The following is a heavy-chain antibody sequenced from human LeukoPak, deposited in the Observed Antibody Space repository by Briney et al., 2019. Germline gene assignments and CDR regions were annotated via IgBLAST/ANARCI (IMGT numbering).Heavy chain of an antibody. CDR3: ARVDNWNDVSYYFDY. D-gene: IGHD1-20*01. CDR1: GFTVSSNY. Sequence: PGGSLRLSCAASGFTVSSNYMSWVRQAPGKGLEWVSVIYSGGSTYYADSVKGRFTISRDNSKNMLYLQMNSLRAEDTAVYYCARVDNWNDVSYYFDYWGQGTLVTVSS. V-gene: IGHV3-53*01. CDR2: IYSGGST. J-gene: IGHJ4*02.